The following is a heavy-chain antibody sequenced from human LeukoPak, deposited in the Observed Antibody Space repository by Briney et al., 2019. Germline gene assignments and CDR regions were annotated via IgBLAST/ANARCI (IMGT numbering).Heavy chain of an antibody. V-gene: IGHV4-34*01. CDR1: GGSFSGYY. D-gene: IGHD6-13*01. CDR2: INHSGST. CDR3: ASLPAAGWPAGDY. J-gene: IGHJ4*02. Sequence: PSETLSLTCAVYGGSFSGYYWSWIRQPPGKGLEWIGEINHSGSTNYNPSLKSRVTISVDTSKNQFSLKLSSVTAADTAVYYCASLPAAGWPAGDYWGQGTLVTVSS.